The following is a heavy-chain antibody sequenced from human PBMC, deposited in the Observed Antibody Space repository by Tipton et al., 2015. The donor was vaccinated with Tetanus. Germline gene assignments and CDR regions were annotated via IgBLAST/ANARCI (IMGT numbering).Heavy chain of an antibody. Sequence: SLRLSCAASGFTFTDYWMHWVRQAPGKGLLWVARMNSDGSASNYADSVKGRFTISRDSAQNTLYLHMNNLRAEDTALYYCAREFRRGESYQTEALDVWGQGTLVTVSS. J-gene: IGHJ3*01. CDR2: MNSDGSAS. CDR3: AREFRRGESYQTEALDV. V-gene: IGHV3-74*01. CDR1: GFTFTDYW. D-gene: IGHD1-26*01.